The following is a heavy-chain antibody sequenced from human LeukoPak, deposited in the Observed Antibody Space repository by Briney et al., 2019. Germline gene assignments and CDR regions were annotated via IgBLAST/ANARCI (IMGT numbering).Heavy chain of an antibody. Sequence: GESLKISCKASGYTFTTYWIGWVRQMPRKGLEWMGIIYPGDSDPRYSPSFQGQVTISADKSISTAYLQWSSLKASDTAMYYCARRHYYGSGSYSYYFDYWGQGTLVTVSS. CDR1: GYTFTTYW. V-gene: IGHV5-51*01. J-gene: IGHJ4*02. CDR2: IYPGDSDP. CDR3: ARRHYYGSGSYSYYFDY. D-gene: IGHD3-10*01.